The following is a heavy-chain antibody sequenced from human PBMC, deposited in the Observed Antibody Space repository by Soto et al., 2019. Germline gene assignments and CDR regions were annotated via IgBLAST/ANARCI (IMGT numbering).Heavy chain of an antibody. CDR3: VRDLDGSGSYYTGY. V-gene: IGHV1-18*01. Sequence: ASVKVSCKASGYNFINYCITWVLQAPGQGLEWMGWIRVHNGNTNYAQNLQGRVTMTTDTSTSTAYMELRSLRSDDTAVYYCVRDLDGSGSYYTGYWGPGTLVTVSS. CDR1: GYNFINYC. CDR2: IRVHNGNT. J-gene: IGHJ4*02. D-gene: IGHD3-10*01.